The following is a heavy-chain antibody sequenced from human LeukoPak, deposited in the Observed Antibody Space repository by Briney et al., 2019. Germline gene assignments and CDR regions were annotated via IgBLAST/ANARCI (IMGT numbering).Heavy chain of an antibody. CDR3: ARQLANWGSEGSTFDY. CDR2: TYPGDSDT. D-gene: IGHD7-27*01. V-gene: IGHV5-51*01. J-gene: IGHJ4*02. Sequence: GESLKISCKGSGYSFTSYWIGWVRQMPGKGLEWMGITYPGDSDTRYSPSFQGQVTISADKSISTAYLQWSSLKASDTAMYYCARQLANWGSEGSTFDYWGQGTLVTVSS. CDR1: GYSFTSYW.